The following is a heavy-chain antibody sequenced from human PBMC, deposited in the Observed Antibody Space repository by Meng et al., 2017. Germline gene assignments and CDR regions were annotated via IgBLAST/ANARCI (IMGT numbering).Heavy chain of an antibody. CDR1: GGPISSGGYY. J-gene: IGHJ4*02. V-gene: IGHV4-31*03. Sequence: LRLSCTVSGGPISSGGYYWSWIRQHPGKGLEWIGYIYYSGSTYYNPSLKSRVTISVDTSKNQFSLKLSSVTAADTAVYYCARVSSVVMVADYWGQGTLVTVSS. D-gene: IGHD2-15*01. CDR3: ARVSSVVMVADY. CDR2: IYYSGST.